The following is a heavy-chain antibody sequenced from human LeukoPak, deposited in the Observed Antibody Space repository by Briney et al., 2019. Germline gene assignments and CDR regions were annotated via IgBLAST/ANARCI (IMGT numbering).Heavy chain of an antibody. CDR3: ARHRGSGSCYDPHDS. V-gene: IGHV4-39*01. J-gene: IGHJ4*02. D-gene: IGHD1-26*01. Sequence: SETLSLTCTVSGGSISSSSYYWGWIRQPPGTGLKWIGSIYYGGSSYYNPSLKSRVTISVDTSKNQFSLNLNSVTAADTAVYYCARHRGSGSCYDPHDSWGQGTLVTVSS. CDR2: IYYGGSS. CDR1: GGSISSSSYY.